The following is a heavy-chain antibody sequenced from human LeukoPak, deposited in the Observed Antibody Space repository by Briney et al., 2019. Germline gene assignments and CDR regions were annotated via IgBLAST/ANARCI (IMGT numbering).Heavy chain of an antibody. CDR1: GGTFSSYA. V-gene: IGHV1-69*13. J-gene: IGHJ4*02. CDR3: ARDRPTTPLGLDY. D-gene: IGHD2-15*01. Sequence: VASVEVSCKASGGTFSSYAISWVRQAPGQGLEWMGGIIPIFGTANYAQKFQGRVTITADESTSTAYMELSSLRSEDTAVYYCARDRPTTPLGLDYWGQGTLVTVSS. CDR2: IIPIFGTA.